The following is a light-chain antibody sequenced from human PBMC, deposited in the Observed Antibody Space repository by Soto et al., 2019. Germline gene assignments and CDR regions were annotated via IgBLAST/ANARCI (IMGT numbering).Light chain of an antibody. Sequence: QSVLTQPPSLSAAPGQTVSISCSGSSSNVGINDVSWYQHVPGTAPRLLIYDSYKRPSGIPDRFSGSKSCTSATLGITGHHTGDEGDYYCATWDTSQRGVIFGGGTKLTVL. V-gene: IGLV1-51*01. CDR2: DSY. CDR3: ATWDTSQRGVI. CDR1: SSNVGIND. J-gene: IGLJ2*01.